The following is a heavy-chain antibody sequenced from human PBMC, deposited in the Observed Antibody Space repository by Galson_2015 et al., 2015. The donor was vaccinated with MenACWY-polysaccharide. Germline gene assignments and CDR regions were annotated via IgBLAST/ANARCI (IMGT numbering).Heavy chain of an antibody. CDR1: GFTFNSYW. CDR2: MKHDGSEK. J-gene: IGHJ5*01. Sequence: SLRLSCAASGFTFNSYWMTWVRQAPGKGLEWVANMKHDGSEKHYADSVKGRFTISRDNARNSLYLQMNSLRAEDTAVYYCAREFASDYYDWSGGLFDSCGHRTLVTVSS. V-gene: IGHV3-7*01. CDR3: AREFASDYYDWSGGLFDS. D-gene: IGHD3-22*01.